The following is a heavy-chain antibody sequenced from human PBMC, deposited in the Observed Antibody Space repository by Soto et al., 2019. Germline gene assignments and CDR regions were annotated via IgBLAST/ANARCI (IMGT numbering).Heavy chain of an antibody. CDR3: VRDTLRASDDASLEY. V-gene: IGHV3-48*03. CDR1: VFTFSTYE. D-gene: IGHD1-1*01. J-gene: IGHJ4*02. Sequence: VGSLRLSCASSVFTFSTYEFNCVRHSPGRGLEWISYISVSGNIIKYAESVKGRFTISRDNAENSLHLHMSNLRVDDTALYFCVRDTLRASDDASLEYWGQATQVTVS. CDR2: ISVSGNII.